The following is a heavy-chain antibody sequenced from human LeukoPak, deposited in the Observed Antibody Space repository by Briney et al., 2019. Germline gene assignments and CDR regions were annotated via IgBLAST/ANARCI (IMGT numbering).Heavy chain of an antibody. CDR2: INQDGSEK. V-gene: IGHV3-7*01. CDR3: ARSYGALSGPVAY. Sequence: GGSLRLSCAASGFTFSTYWMTWVRQAPGKGLEWVANINQDGSEKHYVDSVKGRFTISRDNAKNSLYLQMNSLRAEDTAVYYCARSYGALSGPVAYWGQGTLVTLSS. D-gene: IGHD4-17*01. J-gene: IGHJ4*02. CDR1: GFTFSTYW.